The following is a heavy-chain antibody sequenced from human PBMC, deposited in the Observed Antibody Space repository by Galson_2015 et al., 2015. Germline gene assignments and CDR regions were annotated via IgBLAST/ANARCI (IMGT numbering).Heavy chain of an antibody. CDR3: ARDPGKAVAGTY. CDR1: GFTFSSYA. V-gene: IGHV3-30*01. CDR2: ISYDGSNK. J-gene: IGHJ4*02. Sequence: SLRLSCAASGFTFSSYAMHWVRQAPGKGLEWVAVISYDGSNKYYADSVKGRFTISRDNSKNTLYLQMNSLRAEDTAVYYCARDPGKAVAGTYWGQGTLVTVSS. D-gene: IGHD6-19*01.